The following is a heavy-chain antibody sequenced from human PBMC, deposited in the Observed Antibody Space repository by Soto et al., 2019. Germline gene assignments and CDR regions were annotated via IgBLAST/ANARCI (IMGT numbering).Heavy chain of an antibody. Sequence: SVKVSCKASGFTFTSSAVQWVRQARGQRLEWIGWIVVGSGNTNYAQKFQERVPITRDMSTSTAYMALSSLRSEDTAVYYCAAAGLATPPAYYYYYYGMDVWGQGTTVTVSS. CDR1: GFTFTSSA. CDR3: AAAGLATPPAYYYYYYGMDV. J-gene: IGHJ6*02. V-gene: IGHV1-58*01. CDR2: IVVGSGNT.